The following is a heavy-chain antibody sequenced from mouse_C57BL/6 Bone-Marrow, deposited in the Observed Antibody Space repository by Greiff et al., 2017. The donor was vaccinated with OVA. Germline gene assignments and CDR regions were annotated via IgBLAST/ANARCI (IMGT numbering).Heavy chain of an antibody. CDR1: GYTFTDYY. V-gene: IGHV1-26*01. Sequence: EVQLQQSGPELVKPGASVKISCKASGYTFTDYYMNWVKQSHGKSLEWIGDINPNNGGTSYNQKFKGKATLTVDKSSSTAYMELRSLTSEDSAVYYCARSAYSGDWYCDVWGTGTTVTVSS. CDR3: ARSAYSGDWYCDV. D-gene: IGHD2-10*01. CDR2: INPNNGGT. J-gene: IGHJ1*03.